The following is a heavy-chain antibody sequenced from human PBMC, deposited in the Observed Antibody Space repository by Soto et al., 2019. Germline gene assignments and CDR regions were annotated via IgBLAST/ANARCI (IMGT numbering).Heavy chain of an antibody. V-gene: IGHV3-53*01. Sequence: GGSMRLSCVGSGFDVTTNCMRWVRQAPGKGLECVSIVCTGGATHYADSVKGRFTISRDRSKNTVHLQMNNVRAEDTAVYYCVRDKRTISGIFPGYWGQGTQVTVSS. CDR3: VRDKRTISGIFPGY. D-gene: IGHD1-1*01. CDR1: GFDVTTNC. J-gene: IGHJ4*02. CDR2: VCTGGAT.